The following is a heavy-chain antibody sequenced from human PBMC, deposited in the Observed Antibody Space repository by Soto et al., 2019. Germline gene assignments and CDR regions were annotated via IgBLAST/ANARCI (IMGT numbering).Heavy chain of an antibody. CDR1: GFTFSSYA. CDR3: ARDKSGYSSGWSWPRHYYYGMDV. D-gene: IGHD6-19*01. CDR2: ISYDGSNK. Sequence: QVQLVESGGGVVQPGRSLRLSCAASGFTFSSYAMHWVRQAPGKGLEWVAVISYDGSNKYYADSVKGRFTIYRDNSKNTLYLQMNSLRAEDTAVYYCARDKSGYSSGWSWPRHYYYGMDVWGQGTTVTVSS. J-gene: IGHJ6*02. V-gene: IGHV3-30-3*01.